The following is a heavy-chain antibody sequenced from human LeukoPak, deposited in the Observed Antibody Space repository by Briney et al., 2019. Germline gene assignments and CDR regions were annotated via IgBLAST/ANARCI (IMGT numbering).Heavy chain of an antibody. CDR3: AKLLYYYDSSQPY. D-gene: IGHD3-22*01. J-gene: IGHJ4*02. Sequence: GGSLRLSCAASGFTVRSNYMNWVRQAPGKGLEWVSVIYSGGSTYYADSVKGRFTISRDNSKNTLYLQMNSLRAEDTAVYYCAKLLYYYDSSQPYWGQGTLVTVSS. V-gene: IGHV3-53*01. CDR1: GFTVRSNY. CDR2: IYSGGST.